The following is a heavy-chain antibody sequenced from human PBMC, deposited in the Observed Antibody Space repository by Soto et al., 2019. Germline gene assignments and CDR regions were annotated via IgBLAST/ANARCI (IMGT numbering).Heavy chain of an antibody. CDR3: ARGRSSGYYHDAFDI. V-gene: IGHV3-21*01. J-gene: IGHJ3*02. CDR1: GFTFSSYS. CDR2: ISSSSSYM. D-gene: IGHD3-22*01. Sequence: GGSLRLSCAASGFTFSSYSMNWVRQAPGKGLEWVSSISSSSSYMYYADSVKGRFTISRDNAKNSLYLQMNSLRAEDTAVYYCARGRSSGYYHDAFDIWGQGTMVTVSS.